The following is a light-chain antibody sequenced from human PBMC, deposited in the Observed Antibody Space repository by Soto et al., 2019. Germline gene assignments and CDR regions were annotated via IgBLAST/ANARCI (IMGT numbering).Light chain of an antibody. CDR2: GAS. CDR1: QTIGNY. CDR3: QQSYSDPIT. Sequence: DIQLTQSPSSLSASVVDIVTITCRASQTIGNYLNWYQQKPGKAPKLLIYGASTLQSGVPSRFIGSASETDFTLTISSLQPEDFATYYCQQSYSDPITFGQGTRLE. J-gene: IGKJ5*01. V-gene: IGKV1-39*01.